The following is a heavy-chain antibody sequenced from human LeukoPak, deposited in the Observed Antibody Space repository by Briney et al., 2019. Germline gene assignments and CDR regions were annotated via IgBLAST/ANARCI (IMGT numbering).Heavy chain of an antibody. V-gene: IGHV4-59*01. CDR2: IYYSGRT. Sequence: SETLSLTCTVSGGSISSYYWSWIRQSPGKGLEWIGYIYYSGRTNYNPSLKSRVTISVDTSKNQFSLKLSSVTAADTAVYYCARTMVREKVYYYYYYMDVWGKGTTVTISS. CDR1: GGSISSYY. CDR3: ARTMVREKVYYYYYYMDV. J-gene: IGHJ6*03. D-gene: IGHD3-10*01.